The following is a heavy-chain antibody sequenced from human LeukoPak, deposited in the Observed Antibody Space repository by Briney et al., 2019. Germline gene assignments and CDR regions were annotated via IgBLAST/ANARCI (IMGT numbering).Heavy chain of an antibody. V-gene: IGHV3-30-3*01. Sequence: GGSLRLSCAASGFTFSSYAMHWVRQAPGKGLEWVAVISYDGSNKYYADSVKGRFTISRDNAKNTLYLQMDSLRAEDTAVYYCTRVSTTDDYWGQGTLVTVSS. CDR2: ISYDGSNK. D-gene: IGHD2/OR15-2a*01. CDR3: TRVSTTDDY. CDR1: GFTFSSYA. J-gene: IGHJ4*02.